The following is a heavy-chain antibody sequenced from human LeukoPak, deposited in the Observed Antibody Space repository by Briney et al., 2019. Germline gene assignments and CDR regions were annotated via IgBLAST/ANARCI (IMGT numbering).Heavy chain of an antibody. D-gene: IGHD6-13*01. V-gene: IGHV3-48*01. CDR2: ISSSSSTI. CDR1: GFTFSSYA. CDR3: ARDRVGYSSSWYGY. Sequence: GGSLRLSCAASGFTFSSYAMSWVRQAPGKGLEWVSYISSSSSTIYYADSVKGRFTISRDNAKNSLYLQMSSLRAEDTAVYYCARDRVGYSSSWYGYWGQGTLVTVSS. J-gene: IGHJ4*02.